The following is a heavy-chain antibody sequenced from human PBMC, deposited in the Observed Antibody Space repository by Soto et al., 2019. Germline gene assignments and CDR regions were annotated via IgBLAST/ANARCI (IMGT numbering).Heavy chain of an antibody. CDR1: GFSFSSYA. V-gene: IGHV3-30-3*01. J-gene: IGHJ4*02. Sequence: QVQLVESGGGVVQPGRSLRLSCAASGFSFSSYAMHWVRQAPGKGLEWVAMISYDGSNKYYADSVKGRFTISRDNSKNTLYWQVNNLRAEDTAVYYCARVPPTVVTPFYFDYWGQGTLVTVSS. CDR2: ISYDGSNK. CDR3: ARVPPTVVTPFYFDY. D-gene: IGHD4-17*01.